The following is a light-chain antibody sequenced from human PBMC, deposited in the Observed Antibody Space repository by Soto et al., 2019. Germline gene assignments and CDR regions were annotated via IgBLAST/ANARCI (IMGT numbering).Light chain of an antibody. V-gene: IGKV3D-15*01. CDR1: HSVDSN. CDR3: QQYDKWPLT. CDR2: GAS. Sequence: EIVMTQSPATLSVSPGEGATLSCRASHSVDSNLAWYQQKPGQAPRLLIFGASTRATGIPTRFSGGGSGTDFTLTISSLQSEDFVLYFCQQYDKWPLTVGGGTKVEIK. J-gene: IGKJ4*01.